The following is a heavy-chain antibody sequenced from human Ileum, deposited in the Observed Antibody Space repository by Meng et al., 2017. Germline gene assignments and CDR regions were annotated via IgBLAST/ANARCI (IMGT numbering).Heavy chain of an antibody. V-gene: IGHV4-61*01. J-gene: IGHJ4*02. Sequence: QVRPQASGPRPVAPSETLSLACTVSGGSVSSGSYYWSWIRQPPGKGLEWIGHIYYSGSTNYNPSLKSRVTISVDMSKNQFSLKLNSVTAADTAIYFCARSSTSPASYFFDYWGQGTLVTVAS. D-gene: IGHD6-6*01. CDR3: ARSSTSPASYFFDY. CDR1: GGSVSSGSYY. CDR2: IYYSGST.